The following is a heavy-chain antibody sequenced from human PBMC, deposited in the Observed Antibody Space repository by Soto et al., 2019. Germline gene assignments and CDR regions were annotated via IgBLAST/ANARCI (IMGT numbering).Heavy chain of an antibody. D-gene: IGHD1-26*01. J-gene: IGHJ3*02. CDR3: ARRTYSGTFLDAFDI. Sequence: PSETLSLTCTVSGGSISSSRYYWGWLRQPPGKGLEWIGSIYYSGSTYSNPSLKSRVTISVDTSKNQFSLNLSSVTAADTAIYYCARRTYSGTFLDAFDIWGQGTVVTVSS. V-gene: IGHV4-39*01. CDR2: IYYSGST. CDR1: GGSISSSRYY.